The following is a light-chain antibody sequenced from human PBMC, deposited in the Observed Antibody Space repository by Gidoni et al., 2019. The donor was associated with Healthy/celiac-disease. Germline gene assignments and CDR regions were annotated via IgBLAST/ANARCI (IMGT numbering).Light chain of an antibody. CDR2: GAS. CDR3: QQYNNWPLWT. V-gene: IGKV3-15*01. Sequence: EIEMTQSPATLSVSPGERATLSCRASQSVSSNLAWYQQKPGQAPRLLIYGASTRATGIPARFSGSGSGTEFTLTISSLQSEDFAVYYCQQYNNWPLWTFXXXTKVEIK. CDR1: QSVSSN. J-gene: IGKJ1*01.